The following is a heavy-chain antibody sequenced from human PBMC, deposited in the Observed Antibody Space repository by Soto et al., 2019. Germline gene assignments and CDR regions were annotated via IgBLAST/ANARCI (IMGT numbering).Heavy chain of an antibody. Sequence: SVKVSCKASGGTFSSYAISWVRQAPGQGLEWMGGIIPIFGTANYAQKFQGKVTITADESTSTAYMELSSLRSEDTAVYYCASLEYSSSSAGGWFDPWGQGTLVTVSS. D-gene: IGHD6-6*01. J-gene: IGHJ5*02. CDR1: GGTFSSYA. V-gene: IGHV1-69*13. CDR2: IIPIFGTA. CDR3: ASLEYSSSSAGGWFDP.